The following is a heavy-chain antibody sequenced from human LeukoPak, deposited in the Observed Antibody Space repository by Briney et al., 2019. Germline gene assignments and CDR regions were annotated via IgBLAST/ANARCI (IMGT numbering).Heavy chain of an antibody. CDR2: INHSGST. Sequence: SETLSLTCAVYGGSFSGYYWSWIRQPPGKGLEWIGEINHSGSTNYNPSLKSRVTISVDTSKNQFSLKLSSVTAADTAAYYCARVYDSSGYYVDYWGQGTLVTVSS. V-gene: IGHV4-34*01. CDR1: GGSFSGYY. D-gene: IGHD3-22*01. CDR3: ARVYDSSGYYVDY. J-gene: IGHJ4*02.